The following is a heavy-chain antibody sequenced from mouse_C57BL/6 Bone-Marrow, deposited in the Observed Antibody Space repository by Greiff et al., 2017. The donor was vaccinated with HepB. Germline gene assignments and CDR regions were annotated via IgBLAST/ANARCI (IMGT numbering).Heavy chain of an antibody. Sequence: EVNLVESGGGLVQPGGSLKLSCAASGFTFSDYGMAWVRQAPRKGPEWVAFISNLAYSIYYADTVTGRFTISRENAKNTLYLEMSSLRSEDTAMYYCARVEERAQATGAMDYWGQGTSVTVSS. CDR2: ISNLAYSI. D-gene: IGHD3-2*02. CDR3: ARVEERAQATGAMDY. V-gene: IGHV5-15*01. J-gene: IGHJ4*01. CDR1: GFTFSDYG.